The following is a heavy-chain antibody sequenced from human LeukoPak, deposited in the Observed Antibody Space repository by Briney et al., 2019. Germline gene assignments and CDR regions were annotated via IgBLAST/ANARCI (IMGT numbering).Heavy chain of an antibody. CDR3: ASRPNSGFDAFDI. V-gene: IGHV4-59*13. J-gene: IGHJ3*02. D-gene: IGHD3-22*01. CDR2: IYYSERT. Sequence: LSETLSFTCPASGGSLSSYSWSWFRQPPGKGLEWMGYIYYSERTNYNPPPKIGVTISVDTSKNQFSLQLSSVTVADRAVYHCASRPNSGFDAFDIWGQGTMVTVSS. CDR1: GGSLSSYS.